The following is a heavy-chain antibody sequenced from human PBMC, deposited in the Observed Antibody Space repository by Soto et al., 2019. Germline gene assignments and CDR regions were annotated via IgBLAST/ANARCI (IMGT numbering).Heavy chain of an antibody. D-gene: IGHD3-16*01. V-gene: IGHV1-69*08. Sequence: SVKASCKASGDTFSCYSISWVRQAPGKGLKWMGRIIPMVGTPNYAQKFQGRVTFSADKSTSTAYMVLNSLISDDTAVYYCATDGGSTSSSAYNYFMDVWGKGTPVTVSS. J-gene: IGHJ6*03. CDR1: GDTFSCYS. CDR2: IIPMVGTP. CDR3: ATDGGSTSSSAYNYFMDV.